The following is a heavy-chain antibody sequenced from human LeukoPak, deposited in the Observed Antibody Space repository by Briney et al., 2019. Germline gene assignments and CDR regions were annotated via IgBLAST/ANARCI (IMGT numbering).Heavy chain of an antibody. CDR1: GYTFTGYY. CDR3: VRGLNDYGGNIPSYYYYMDV. J-gene: IGHJ6*03. V-gene: IGHV1-2*02. CDR2: INPNSGGT. Sequence: GASVKVSRKASGYTFTGYYMHWVRQAPGQGLEGMGWINPNSGGTDYPQKFQGRVTITRGTSISTAYMELSRLRSDDTAVYYCVRGLNDYGGNIPSYYYYMDVWGKGTTVTVSS. D-gene: IGHD4-23*01.